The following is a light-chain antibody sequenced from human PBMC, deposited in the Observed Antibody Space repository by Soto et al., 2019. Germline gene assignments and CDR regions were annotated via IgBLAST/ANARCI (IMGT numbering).Light chain of an antibody. V-gene: IGKV3-20*01. J-gene: IGKJ2*01. Sequence: EIVLTQSPGTLSLSPGEKATLSCRASQSVSSSYLAWFQQKPGQAPRLLIYGASSRATGIPDRFSGSGSGTDLTLTISRLEPEAFAVYYCQQYAGSPYTFGQGTKLEIK. CDR2: GAS. CDR1: QSVSSSY. CDR3: QQYAGSPYT.